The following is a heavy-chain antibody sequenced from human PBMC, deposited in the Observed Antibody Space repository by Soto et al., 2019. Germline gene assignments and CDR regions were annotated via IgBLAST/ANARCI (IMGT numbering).Heavy chain of an antibody. CDR2: IIPILGIA. J-gene: IGHJ4*02. D-gene: IGHD1-26*01. V-gene: IGHV1-69*02. Sequence: KVSCKASGGTFSSYTISWVRQAPGQGLEWMGRIIPILGIANYAQKFQGRVTITADKSTSTAYMELSSLRSEDTAVYYCARADPGSGSYYVGGDYWGQGTLVTVSS. CDR1: GGTFSSYT. CDR3: ARADPGSGSYYVGGDY.